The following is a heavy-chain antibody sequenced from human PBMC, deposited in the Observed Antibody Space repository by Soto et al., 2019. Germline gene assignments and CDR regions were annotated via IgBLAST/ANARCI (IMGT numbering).Heavy chain of an antibody. Sequence: GGSLRLSCGASGFTFSSYAMSWVRQAPGKGLEWVSAITGSGDTRYSPSFQGQVTISADKSISTAYLQWSSLKASDTAMYYCARQYGIAAAGIGFDYWGQGTLVTVSS. CDR1: GFTFSSYA. J-gene: IGHJ4*02. V-gene: IGHV5-51*01. D-gene: IGHD6-13*01. CDR2: ITGSGDT. CDR3: ARQYGIAAAGIGFDY.